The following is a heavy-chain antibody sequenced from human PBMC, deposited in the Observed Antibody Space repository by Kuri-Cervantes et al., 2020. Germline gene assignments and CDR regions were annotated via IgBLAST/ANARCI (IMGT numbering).Heavy chain of an antibody. J-gene: IGHJ1*01. CDR3: ASERGYSYGLSSEPYPGVFQH. Sequence: GGSLRLSCAASGFTFSTYAMSWVRQAPGKGLEWVAVISYDGSNKYYADSVKGRFTISRDNSKNTLYLQMNSLRAEDTAVYYCASERGYSYGLSSEPYPGVFQHWGQGTLVTVSS. CDR1: GFTFSTYA. D-gene: IGHD5-18*01. V-gene: IGHV3-30-3*01. CDR2: ISYDGSNK.